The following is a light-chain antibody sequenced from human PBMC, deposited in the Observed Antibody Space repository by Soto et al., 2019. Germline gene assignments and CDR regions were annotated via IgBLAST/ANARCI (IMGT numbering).Light chain of an antibody. J-gene: IGLJ3*02. Sequence: QSALTQPPSASGSPGQSVTISCTGTSSAVGGYNFVSWYQHHPGKAPKLMIYDVTKRPSGVPDRFSGSKSGNTASLTLSGLQAEDEADYYCSSYAGGTYNWVFGGGTKLTVL. CDR3: SSYAGGTYNWV. CDR1: SSAVGGYNF. CDR2: DVT. V-gene: IGLV2-8*01.